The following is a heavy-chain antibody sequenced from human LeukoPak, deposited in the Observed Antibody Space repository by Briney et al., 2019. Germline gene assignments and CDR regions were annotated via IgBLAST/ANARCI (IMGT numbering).Heavy chain of an antibody. CDR3: AELGITMIGGV. CDR2: ISSSSSTI. D-gene: IGHD3-10*02. J-gene: IGHJ6*04. CDR1: GFTFSSYE. V-gene: IGHV3-48*03. Sequence: QPGGSLRLSCAASGFTFSSYEMNWVRKAPGKGLEGVSYISSSSSTIYYADSVKGRFTISRDNAKNSLYLQMNSLRAEDTAVYYCAELGITMIGGVWGKGTTVTISS.